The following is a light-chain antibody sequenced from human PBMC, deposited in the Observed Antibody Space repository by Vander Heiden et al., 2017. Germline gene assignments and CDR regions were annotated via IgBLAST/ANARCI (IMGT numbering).Light chain of an antibody. J-gene: IGKJ4*01. CDR2: DAS. Sequence: DIQMTQSPSSLSASVGDRVTITCKASQDIRNYLNWYQQKPGKAPKLLIYDASNLETGVPSRFSGSGSGTDFTFTISSLQPEDIATYYCQQYDNHPPLTFGGGTKVEIK. CDR1: QDIRNY. CDR3: QQYDNHPPLT. V-gene: IGKV1-33*01.